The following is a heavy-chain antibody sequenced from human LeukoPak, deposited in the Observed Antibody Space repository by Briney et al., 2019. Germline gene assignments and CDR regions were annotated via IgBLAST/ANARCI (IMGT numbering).Heavy chain of an antibody. D-gene: IGHD1-26*01. CDR1: GVSISSSGSY. CDR3: ARLLQTPLKNYFDY. Sequence: PSETLSLTCNVSGVSISSSGSYWSWVRQHPGKALEWIGYNFYSGSTYYNPSLKSRVTISVDASKSQFSLKLSSVTAADTAVYYCARLLQTPLKNYFDYWGQGTLVTVSP. CDR2: NFYSGST. J-gene: IGHJ4*02. V-gene: IGHV4-31*03.